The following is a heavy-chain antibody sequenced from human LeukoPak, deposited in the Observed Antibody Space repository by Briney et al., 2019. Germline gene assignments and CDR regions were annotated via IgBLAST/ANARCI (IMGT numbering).Heavy chain of an antibody. CDR3: AKDSVVGRPDIAMSGIDY. V-gene: IGHV3-30*02. D-gene: IGHD6-19*01. CDR2: IQYDGTNK. J-gene: IGHJ4*02. CDR1: GFTFSSYV. Sequence: GGSLRLSCAASGFTFSSYVMHWVRQAPGKGLEWVAFIQYDGTNKYYADSVKGRFTISRDNSKNSLYLQMNSLRAEDTAVYYCAKDSVVGRPDIAMSGIDYWGQGTLVTVSS.